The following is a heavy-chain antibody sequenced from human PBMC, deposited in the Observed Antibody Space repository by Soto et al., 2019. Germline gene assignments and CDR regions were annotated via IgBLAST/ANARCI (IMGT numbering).Heavy chain of an antibody. CDR1: GGSINSGVYY. V-gene: IGHV4-31*03. Sequence: SETLSLTCTVSGGSINSGVYYWNWIRQHPGKGLEWIGYIYHSGTTFYNPSLRSRATISVDTSERQFSLNLSSVTAADTAVYYCARAGDYGDYSFDYWGQGTLVTVSS. J-gene: IGHJ4*02. CDR3: ARAGDYGDYSFDY. CDR2: IYHSGTT. D-gene: IGHD4-17*01.